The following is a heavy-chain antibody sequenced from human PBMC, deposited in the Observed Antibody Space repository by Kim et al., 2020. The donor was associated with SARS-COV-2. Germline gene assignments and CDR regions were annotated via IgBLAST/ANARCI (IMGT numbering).Heavy chain of an antibody. Sequence: TNYNPSLKSRVTISVDTSKNQFSRKLSSVTAADTAVYYCARGVDTAMGGYWGQGTLVTVSS. CDR3: ARGVDTAMGGY. D-gene: IGHD5-18*01. J-gene: IGHJ4*02. CDR2: T. V-gene: IGHV4-59*09.